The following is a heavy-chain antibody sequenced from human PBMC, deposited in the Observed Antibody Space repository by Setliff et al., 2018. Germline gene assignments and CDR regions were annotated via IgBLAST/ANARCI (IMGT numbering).Heavy chain of an antibody. J-gene: IGHJ4*02. CDR2: IQSGGTT. V-gene: IGHV4-59*01. Sequence: LSLTCSVSGDTLTSYYWSWIRQPPGKRLEWIGYIQSGGTTKYNPSLGSRISMSLDTSKNQISLNLTSVTAADTAMYYCARDQFSSGWYGAPESYFDYWGQGILVTVSS. D-gene: IGHD6-19*01. CDR1: GDTLTSYY. CDR3: ARDQFSSGWYGAPESYFDY.